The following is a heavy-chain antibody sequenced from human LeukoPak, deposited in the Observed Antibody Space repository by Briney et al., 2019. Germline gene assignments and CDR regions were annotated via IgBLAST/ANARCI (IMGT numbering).Heavy chain of an antibody. D-gene: IGHD2-21*01. CDR1: GYTFTNYV. CDR3: ARDDCGDTCYPGVY. V-gene: IGHV1-3*01. CDR2: INAGNGDT. J-gene: IGHJ4*02. Sequence: EASVTVSCKASGYTFTNYVVHWVRQAPGQGAEWMGWINAGNGDTRYSQNFQGRVTITRDTSASTAYMELSSLTSEDTALYYCARDDCGDTCYPGVYWGQGTLVTVSS.